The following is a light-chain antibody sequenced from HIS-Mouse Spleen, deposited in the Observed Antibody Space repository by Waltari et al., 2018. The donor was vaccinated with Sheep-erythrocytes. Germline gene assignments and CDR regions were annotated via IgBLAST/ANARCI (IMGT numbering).Light chain of an antibody. Sequence: QSALTQPPSASGSPGQSVTISCTGTSSDVGGYNYVPWYQQHPGKPPKPMFYEVSKRPSGVPDRFSGSKSGDTASLTVSGLQAEDEADYYCSSYAGSNNWVFGGGTKLTVL. CDR2: EVS. J-gene: IGLJ3*02. CDR3: SSYAGSNNWV. CDR1: SSDVGGYNY. V-gene: IGLV2-8*01.